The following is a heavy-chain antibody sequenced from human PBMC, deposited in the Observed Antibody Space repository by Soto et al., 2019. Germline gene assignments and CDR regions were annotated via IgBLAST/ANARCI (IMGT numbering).Heavy chain of an antibody. D-gene: IGHD6-13*01. J-gene: IGHJ4*02. V-gene: IGHV2-5*01. Sequence: SGPTLVNPTQTLTLTCTFSGFSLTTSVVGVGWIRQPPGKALEWLALIYWNDVKRYSPSLKSRLTITKDTSNNQVVLTVTNMDHVNTTTYSSAHSAIYTCTWLYFDQWGQGTLVTVSS. CDR2: IYWNDVK. CDR3: AHSAIYTCTWLYFDQ. CDR1: GFSLTTSVVG.